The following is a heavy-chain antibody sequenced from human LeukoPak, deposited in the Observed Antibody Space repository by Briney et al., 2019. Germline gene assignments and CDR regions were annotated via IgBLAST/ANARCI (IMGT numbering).Heavy chain of an antibody. CDR2: ISINNGGT. J-gene: IGHJ1*01. V-gene: IGHV1-18*01. CDR3: ATATQPRGYFLH. CDR1: GYTFTTYS. D-gene: IGHD2-2*01. Sequence: ASVKVSCKASGYTFTTYSLAWVRQAPGQSLEWMGWISINNGGTNYAQSFQDRVTLTRDTSTNTAYLELRSLRSDDTAIIYCATATQPRGYFLHWGQGTLVTVSS.